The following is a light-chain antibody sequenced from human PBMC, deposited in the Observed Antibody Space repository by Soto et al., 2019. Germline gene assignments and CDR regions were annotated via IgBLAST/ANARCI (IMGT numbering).Light chain of an antibody. CDR3: AAWDDNLNGPV. CDR2: SDD. J-gene: IGLJ2*01. V-gene: IGLV1-44*01. Sequence: QSVLTQPPSASVTPGQRVTISCSGSSSNIGGNSVNWYQHLPGTAPKILMYSDDERPSGVPDRFSGSKSGTSASLAISGLQSEDEADYYCAAWDDNLNGPVFGGGTKLTVL. CDR1: SSNIGGNS.